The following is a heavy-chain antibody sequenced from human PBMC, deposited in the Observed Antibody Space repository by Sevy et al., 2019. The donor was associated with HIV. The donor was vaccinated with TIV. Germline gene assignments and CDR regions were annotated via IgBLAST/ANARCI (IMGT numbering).Heavy chain of an antibody. D-gene: IGHD2-2*01. CDR1: GGPISSGGYY. CDR3: AMDVGCSSATCFVGYYYYGTDV. V-gene: IGHV4-31*03. CDR2: IYYSGST. J-gene: IGHJ6*02. Sequence: SETLSLTCTVSGGPISSGGYYWSWIRQYPGKGLEWIGYIYYSGSTYYNPSLRSRVTISLDTSKNQFSLRLRSVTAADTAVYYCAMDVGCSSATCFVGYYYYGTDVWGQGTTVTVSS.